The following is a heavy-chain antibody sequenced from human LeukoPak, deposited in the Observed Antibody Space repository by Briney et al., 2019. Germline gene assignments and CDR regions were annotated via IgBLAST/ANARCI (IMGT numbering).Heavy chain of an antibody. CDR1: GFTFSSHA. CDR2: ISGSGDTT. J-gene: IGHJ4*02. V-gene: IGHV3-23*01. Sequence: PGGSLRLSCAASGFTFSSHAMYWVRQAPGKGLEWVSSISGSGDTTYYADSVKGRFTISRDNSKNTLYLQMNSLRAEDTAVYYCAKDNSGWFGYHYFDYWGQGTLVTVSS. D-gene: IGHD6-19*01. CDR3: AKDNSGWFGYHYFDY.